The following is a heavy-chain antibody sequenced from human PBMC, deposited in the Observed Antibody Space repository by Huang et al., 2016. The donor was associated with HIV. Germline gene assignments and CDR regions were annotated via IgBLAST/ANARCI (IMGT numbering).Heavy chain of an antibody. D-gene: IGHD3-22*01. J-gene: IGHJ3*02. Sequence: QIQLMQSGPELKQPGASVKVYCKASGYTFTSYGITWVRQAPGQGPAWMGWISAASVDTEYAQNFQGRVTLTTDTSTNIAYMELRSLRSDDTAKYYCARDPKYHRIGYYRQRRGIDIWGQGTMVIVSS. V-gene: IGHV1-18*01. CDR2: ISAASVDT. CDR1: GYTFTSYG. CDR3: ARDPKYHRIGYYRQRRGIDI.